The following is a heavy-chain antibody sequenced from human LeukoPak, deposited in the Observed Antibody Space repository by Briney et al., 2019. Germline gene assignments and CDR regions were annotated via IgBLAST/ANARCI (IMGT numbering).Heavy chain of an antibody. CDR3: ARAGYYDSSGYYYD. Sequence: GGSLRLSCAASGFAFSSYGMHWVRQAPGKGLEWVAVIWYDGSNKYYADSVKGRFTISRDNSKNTLYLQMNSLRAEDTAVYYCARAGYYDSSGYYYDWGQGTLVTVSS. CDR2: IWYDGSNK. V-gene: IGHV3-33*01. D-gene: IGHD3-22*01. CDR1: GFAFSSYG. J-gene: IGHJ4*02.